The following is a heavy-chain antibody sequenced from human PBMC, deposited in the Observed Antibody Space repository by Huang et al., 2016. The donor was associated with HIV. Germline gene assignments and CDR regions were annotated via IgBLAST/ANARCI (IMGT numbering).Heavy chain of an antibody. V-gene: IGHV4-59*11. Sequence: QVQLQESGPGLVKPSETLSLTCTVSGGSISTHYWSWIRQPPGKGLEWYGSIDYSGSTNDSPSLKSRVTILLDTSKNQFSLRVNSVTAADTAMYYCARDHHDFWRGYRRMYFFDHWGQGTLVTVSS. D-gene: IGHD3-3*01. CDR2: IDYSGST. J-gene: IGHJ4*02. CDR1: GGSISTHY. CDR3: ARDHHDFWRGYRRMYFFDH.